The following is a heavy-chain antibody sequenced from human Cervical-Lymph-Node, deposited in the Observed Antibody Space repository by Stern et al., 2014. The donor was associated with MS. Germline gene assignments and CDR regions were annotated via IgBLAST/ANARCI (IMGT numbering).Heavy chain of an antibody. Sequence: QVQLVESGAEVKKPGSSVKVSCKASGGTFNTNVISWVRQAPGQGLEWMGGIIPIFGTALYAQKFQGRVTITANESPRAVYMELGSLRSEDTAVYYCARAAYSTSSYNYWGQGTLVIVSS. V-gene: IGHV1-69*01. CDR3: ARAAYSTSSYNY. D-gene: IGHD6-6*01. CDR2: IIPIFGTA. J-gene: IGHJ4*02. CDR1: GGTFNTNV.